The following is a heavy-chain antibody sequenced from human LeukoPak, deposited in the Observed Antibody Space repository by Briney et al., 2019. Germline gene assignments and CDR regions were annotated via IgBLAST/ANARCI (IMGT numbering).Heavy chain of an antibody. CDR2: IYYSGST. CDR1: GGSITNGGSY. D-gene: IGHD2-21*02. Sequence: SRTLSLTCTVSGGSITNGGSYWSWIRQPPGKGLEWIGYIYYSGSTYYSPSLKSRVTMSVDTSKNQFSLKLTSVTAADTAVYYCARGAYCGGDCYFDSWGQGTLVTVSS. CDR3: ARGAYCGGDCYFDS. J-gene: IGHJ4*02. V-gene: IGHV4-31*03.